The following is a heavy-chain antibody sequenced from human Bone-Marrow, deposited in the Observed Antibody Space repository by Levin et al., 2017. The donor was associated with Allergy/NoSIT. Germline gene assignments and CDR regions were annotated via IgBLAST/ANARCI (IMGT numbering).Heavy chain of an antibody. Sequence: GGSLRLSCTASGFTFGDYAMSWFRQAPGKGLEWVGFIRSKAYGGTTEYAASVKGRFTISRDDSKSIAYLQMNSLKTEDTAVYYCTRPGSRFLEWLSDYWGQGTLVTVSS. CDR1: GFTFGDYA. J-gene: IGHJ4*02. CDR2: IRSKAYGGTT. D-gene: IGHD3-3*01. CDR3: TRPGSRFLEWLSDY. V-gene: IGHV3-49*03.